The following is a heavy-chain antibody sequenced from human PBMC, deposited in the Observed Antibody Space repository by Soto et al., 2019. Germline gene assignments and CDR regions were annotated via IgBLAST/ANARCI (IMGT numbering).Heavy chain of an antibody. CDR2: ISGSGGST. D-gene: IGHD3-10*01. CDR3: AQAPVSKVRGVIITDY. Sequence: PGGSLRLSCAVSGFTFSSYAMSWVRQAPGKGLEWVSAISGSGGSTYYADSVKGRFTISRDNSKNTLYLQMNSLRAEDTAVYYCAQAPVSKVRGVIITDYWGQGTLVTVSS. J-gene: IGHJ4*02. CDR1: GFTFSSYA. V-gene: IGHV3-23*01.